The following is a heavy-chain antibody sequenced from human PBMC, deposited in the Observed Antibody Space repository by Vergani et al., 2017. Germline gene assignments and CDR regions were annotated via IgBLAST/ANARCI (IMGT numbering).Heavy chain of an antibody. CDR2: IDPSDSYT. D-gene: IGHD3-22*01. CDR1: GYGFTSYW. Sequence: EVQLVQSRAEVKKPGESLRISCKGSGYGFTSYWISWVRQMPGKGLEWMGRIDPSDSYTNYSPSFQGHVTISADKSISTAYLQWSSLKASDTAMYYCARVGWSYYDSSGYYYAPGGWFDPWGQGTLVTVSS. CDR3: ARVGWSYYDSSGYYYAPGGWFDP. V-gene: IGHV5-10-1*03. J-gene: IGHJ5*02.